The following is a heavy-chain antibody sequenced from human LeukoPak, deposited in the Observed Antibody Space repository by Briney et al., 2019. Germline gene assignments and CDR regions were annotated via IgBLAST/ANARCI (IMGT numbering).Heavy chain of an antibody. J-gene: IGHJ3*02. V-gene: IGHV3-23*01. CDR1: GFTFSSYA. D-gene: IGHD3-22*01. CDR2: ISGSGGST. Sequence: GGSLRLSCTASGFTFSSYAMSWVRQAPGKGLEWVSAISGSGGSTYYADSVKGRFTISRDNSKNTLYLQMNSPRAEDTAVYYCAKAEEYYYDSSGFLGSLVFDIWGQGTMVTVSS. CDR3: AKAEEYYYDSSGFLGSLVFDI.